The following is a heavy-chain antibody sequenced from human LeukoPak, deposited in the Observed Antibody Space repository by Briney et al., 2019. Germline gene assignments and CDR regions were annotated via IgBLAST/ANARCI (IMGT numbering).Heavy chain of an antibody. CDR3: ARDNYYDRSGYTDY. V-gene: IGHV4-59*12. CDR1: GGSISSYY. CDR2: IYYSGST. D-gene: IGHD3-22*01. J-gene: IGHJ4*02. Sequence: PSETLSLTCTVSGGSISSYYWSWIRQPPGKGLEWIGYIYYSGSTNYNPSLKSRVTISVDTSKNQFSLKVRSVTAADTAVYYCARDNYYDRSGYTDYWGQGTLVTVSS.